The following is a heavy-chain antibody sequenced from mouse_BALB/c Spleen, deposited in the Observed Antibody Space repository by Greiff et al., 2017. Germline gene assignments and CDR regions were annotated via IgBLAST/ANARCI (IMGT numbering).Heavy chain of an antibody. CDR1: GYAFSSSW. CDR3: ARDNYAAMDY. CDR2: IYPGDGDT. V-gene: IGHV1-82*01. J-gene: IGHJ4*01. D-gene: IGHD1-3*01. Sequence: VQLVESGPELVKPGASVKISCKASGYAFSSSWMNWVKQRPGQGLEWIGRIYPGDGDTNYNGKFKGKATLTADKSSSTAYMQLSSLTSVDSAVYFCARDNYAAMDYWGQGTSVTVSS.